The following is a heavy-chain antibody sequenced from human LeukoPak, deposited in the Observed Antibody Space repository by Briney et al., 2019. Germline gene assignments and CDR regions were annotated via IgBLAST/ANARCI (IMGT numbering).Heavy chain of an antibody. CDR2: INHSGST. V-gene: IGHV4-34*01. CDR1: GGSFSGYY. CDR3: AREVVGVVTAI. D-gene: IGHD2-21*02. Sequence: SETLSLTCAVYGGSFSGYYWSWIRQPPGKGLEWIGEINHSGSTNYNPSLKSRVTISVDTSKNQFSLKLSSVTAADTAVYYCAREVVGVVTAIWGQGTLVTVSS. J-gene: IGHJ4*02.